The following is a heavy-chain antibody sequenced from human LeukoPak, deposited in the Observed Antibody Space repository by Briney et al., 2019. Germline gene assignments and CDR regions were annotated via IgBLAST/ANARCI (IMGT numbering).Heavy chain of an antibody. CDR3: ARGGFGSGSSHGWFDP. J-gene: IGHJ5*02. V-gene: IGHV3-21*01. CDR2: TSSVSGYI. Sequence: GGSLRLSCAASGFTFSSYTMNWVRQAPGKGLEGVSSTSSVSGYIYYAGSVKGRFTISRDNAKNSLYLQMSSLRAEDTAVYYCARGGFGSGSSHGWFDPWGQGTLVTVSS. D-gene: IGHD3-10*01. CDR1: GFTFSSYT.